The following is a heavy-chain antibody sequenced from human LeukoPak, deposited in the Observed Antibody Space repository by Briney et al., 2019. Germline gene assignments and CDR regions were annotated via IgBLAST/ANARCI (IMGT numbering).Heavy chain of an antibody. V-gene: IGHV4-39*01. CDR2: VSNSGNK. Sequence: SETLSLTCSVSGGSMSGDSDCWGLIRQPPGKGREGIGGVSNSGNKYYNPSLQSRVTISVDTSKITAYMRLTCVTSEDTAVYYCARPLLYHYASSDYYHAFDVWGTGALVTVSS. CDR1: GGSMSGDSDC. CDR3: ARPLLYHYASSDYYHAFDV. J-gene: IGHJ3*01. D-gene: IGHD4-17*01.